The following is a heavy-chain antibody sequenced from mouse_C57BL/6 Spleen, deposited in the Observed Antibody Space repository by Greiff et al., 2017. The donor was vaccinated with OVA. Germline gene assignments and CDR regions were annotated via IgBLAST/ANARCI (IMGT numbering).Heavy chain of an antibody. V-gene: IGHV1-64*01. J-gene: IGHJ4*01. Sequence: QVQLQQPGAELVKPGASVKLSCKASGYTFTSYWMHWVKQRPGQGLEWIGMIHPNSGSTNYTEKFKSKATLTVDKSSSTAYMQLSSLTSEDSAVCYCARSRGTMVTTGAMDYWGQGTSVTVSS. CDR1: GYTFTSYW. D-gene: IGHD2-2*01. CDR3: ARSRGTMVTTGAMDY. CDR2: IHPNSGST.